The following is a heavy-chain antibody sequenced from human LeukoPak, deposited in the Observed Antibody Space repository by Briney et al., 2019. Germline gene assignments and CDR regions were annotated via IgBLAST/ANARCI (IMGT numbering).Heavy chain of an antibody. CDR1: GFTFSNYA. V-gene: IGHV3-21*01. CDR3: ARDLSGSYYVAFDI. J-gene: IGHJ3*02. D-gene: IGHD1-26*01. CDR2: ISSSSSYI. Sequence: GGSLRPSCAASGFTFSNYAMSWVRQAPGKGLEWVSSISSSSSYIYYADSVKGRFTISRDNAKNSLYLQMNSLRAEDTAVYYCARDLSGSYYVAFDIWGQGTMVTVSS.